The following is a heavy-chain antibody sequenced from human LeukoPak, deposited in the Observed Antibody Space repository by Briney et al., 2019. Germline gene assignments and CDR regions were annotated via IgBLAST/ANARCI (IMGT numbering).Heavy chain of an antibody. D-gene: IGHD3-22*01. CDR3: ARGDYYDSSGLFNAFDI. Sequence: GGSLRLSCAASGFTFSSYAMHWVRQAPGKGLEWVAVISYDGSNKYYADSVKGRFTISRDNSKNTLYLQMNSLRAEDTAVYYCARGDYYDSSGLFNAFDIWGQGTMVTVSS. J-gene: IGHJ3*02. V-gene: IGHV3-30-3*01. CDR2: ISYDGSNK. CDR1: GFTFSSYA.